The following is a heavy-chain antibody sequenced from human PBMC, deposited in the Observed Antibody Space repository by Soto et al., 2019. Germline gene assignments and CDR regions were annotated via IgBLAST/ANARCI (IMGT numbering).Heavy chain of an antibody. CDR2: IWHDGSNK. V-gene: IGHV3-33*01. CDR1: GFTFSNYA. J-gene: IGHJ4*02. CDR3: AIDTEYTNSWRDFGY. D-gene: IGHD6-6*01. Sequence: QVQLVESGGGVVQPGRSLRLSCAASGFTFSNYAMHWVRQAPGKGLEGVAVIWHDGSNKFYADSVKGRFTISRDNSKNTLYLQMNSLRAEDTAVYYCAIDTEYTNSWRDFGYWGQGTLVTVSS.